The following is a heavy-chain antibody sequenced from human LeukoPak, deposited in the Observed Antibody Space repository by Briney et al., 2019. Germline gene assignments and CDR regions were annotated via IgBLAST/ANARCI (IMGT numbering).Heavy chain of an antibody. V-gene: IGHV1-2*02. D-gene: IGHD1-26*01. CDR3: ARVFVGADAFDI. Sequence: GASVKVPCKASGYTFTGYYMHWVRQAPGQGLEWMGWINPNSGGTNYAQTFQGRVTMTRDTSISTAYMELDRLRSDDTAVYYCARVFVGADAFDIWGPGTMVTVSS. CDR2: INPNSGGT. CDR1: GYTFTGYY. J-gene: IGHJ3*02.